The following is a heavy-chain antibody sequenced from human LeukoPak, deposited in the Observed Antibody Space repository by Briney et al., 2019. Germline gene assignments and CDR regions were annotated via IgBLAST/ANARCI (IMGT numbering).Heavy chain of an antibody. CDR3: ARDRCSGGSCYLFDY. V-gene: IGHV3-66*01. J-gene: IGHJ4*02. CDR1: GFTFSSNY. CDR2: IYSGGST. D-gene: IGHD2-15*01. Sequence: GGSLRLSCAASGFTFSSNYMSWVRQAPGKGLEWVSVIYSGGSTYYTDSVKGRFTISRDNSKNKLYLKMNSLRAEDTAVYYCARDRCSGGSCYLFDYWGQGTLVTVSS.